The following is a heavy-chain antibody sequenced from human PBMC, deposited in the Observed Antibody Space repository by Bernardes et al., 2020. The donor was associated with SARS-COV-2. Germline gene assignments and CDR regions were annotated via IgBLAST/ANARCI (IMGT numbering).Heavy chain of an antibody. D-gene: IGHD3-3*01. J-gene: IGHJ6*02. CDR1: GFTFGSYA. CDR2: ISGSGGNT. V-gene: IGHV3-23*01. Sequence: GSSLKVCCAASGFTFGSYAMSWVRQPPGKGLEWVSTISGSGGNTYYADSVKGRFTISRDNSKNTLYLQMNSLRAEDTAVYYCAKIPRLDFWSSYSTSYYYGMDVWGQGTTVTVSS. CDR3: AKIPRLDFWSSYSTSYYYGMDV.